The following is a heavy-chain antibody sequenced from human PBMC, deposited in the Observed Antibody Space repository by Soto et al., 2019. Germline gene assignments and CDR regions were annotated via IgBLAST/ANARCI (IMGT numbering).Heavy chain of an antibody. D-gene: IGHD3-22*01. Sequence: SETLSLTCTVSGGSISSTSYHWLWIRQPPGKGLEWIGSLDYSGVTFYNPSLKSRVAISADTSKSQFSLKVNSVTAADTAVYYCARNYYDGSGLYYWGQGXLVAVYS. J-gene: IGHJ4*02. V-gene: IGHV4-39*01. CDR2: LDYSGVT. CDR3: ARNYYDGSGLYY. CDR1: GGSISSTSYH.